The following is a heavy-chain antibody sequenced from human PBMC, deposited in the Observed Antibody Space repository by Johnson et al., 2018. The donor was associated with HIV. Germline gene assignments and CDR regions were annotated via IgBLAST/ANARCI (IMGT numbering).Heavy chain of an antibody. CDR3: AKDRRGKQQLVTGNDAFDI. J-gene: IGHJ3*02. V-gene: IGHV3-30-3*01. Sequence: QVQLVESGGGLEQPGGSLRLSCAASGITFISYAMHWVRQAPGKGLEWVAVISYDGSNKYYADSVKGRFTISRDNSKNTLYLQMNSLRAEDTAVYYCAKDRRGKQQLVTGNDAFDIWGQGTMVTVSS. D-gene: IGHD6-13*01. CDR1: GITFISYA. CDR2: ISYDGSNK.